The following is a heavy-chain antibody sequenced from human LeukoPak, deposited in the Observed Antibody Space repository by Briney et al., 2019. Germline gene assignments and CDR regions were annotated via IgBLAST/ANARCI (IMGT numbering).Heavy chain of an antibody. J-gene: IGHJ3*02. CDR2: INWNGGST. Sequence: GGSLRLSCAASGFTFDDYGMSWVRQAPGKGLEWASGINWNGGSTGYADSVKGRFTISRDNAKNSLYLQMNSLRAEDTALYYCARDMGGYCTNGVCYRVDAFDIWGQGTMVTVSS. CDR3: ARDMGGYCTNGVCYRVDAFDI. D-gene: IGHD2-8*01. V-gene: IGHV3-20*04. CDR1: GFTFDDYG.